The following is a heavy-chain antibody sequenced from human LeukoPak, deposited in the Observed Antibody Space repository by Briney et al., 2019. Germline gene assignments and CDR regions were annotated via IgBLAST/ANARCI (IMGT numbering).Heavy chain of an antibody. Sequence: GSLRLSCAASGFTFSGYYWSWIRQPPGKGLEWIGEINHSGSTNYNPSLKSRVTISVDTSKNQFSLKLSSVTAADTAVYYCARGHIVVVTAKNWFDPWGQGTLVTVSS. V-gene: IGHV4-34*01. CDR1: GFTFSGYY. CDR2: INHSGST. CDR3: ARGHIVVVTAKNWFDP. D-gene: IGHD2-21*02. J-gene: IGHJ5*02.